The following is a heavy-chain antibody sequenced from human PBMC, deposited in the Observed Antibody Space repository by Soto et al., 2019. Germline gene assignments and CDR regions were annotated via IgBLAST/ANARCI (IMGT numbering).Heavy chain of an antibody. CDR2: ISFSGNTI. Sequence: VQLVESGGGLVQPGGSLRLSCAASGFTFDDYGMNWVRQAPGKRLGWVSFISFSGNTIYYADSVRGRFTISRDNAKSTLFLQMNSLRDDDTATYYCARRLDPLQYSDYWGRGTLVTVSS. CDR3: ARRLDPLQYSDY. D-gene: IGHD5-18*01. J-gene: IGHJ4*02. V-gene: IGHV3-48*02. CDR1: GFTFDDYG.